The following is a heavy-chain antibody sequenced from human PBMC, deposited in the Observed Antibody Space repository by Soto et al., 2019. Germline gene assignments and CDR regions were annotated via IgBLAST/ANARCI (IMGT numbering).Heavy chain of an antibody. D-gene: IGHD1-26*01. CDR3: AKYEVGSYLLDPFDI. Sequence: PAGSLRPSCAASGFTFSSDAMSWVRQAPLKVLEWVSAITGSGGSTYYSDSVKGRFTISRDNSKNTPYLQRNSLRAEETAVYNCAKYEVGSYLLDPFDIWAQGTMVTV. V-gene: IGHV3-23*01. CDR1: GFTFSSDA. J-gene: IGHJ3*02. CDR2: ITGSGGST.